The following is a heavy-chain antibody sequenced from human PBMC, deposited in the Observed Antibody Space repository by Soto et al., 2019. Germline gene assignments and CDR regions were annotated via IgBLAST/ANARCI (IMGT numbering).Heavy chain of an antibody. V-gene: IGHV1-69*01. CDR1: GGPFDTYA. CDR3: ARTGDIVVVGDFYYGMDV. CDR2: IIPIFTKP. Sequence: QVQLVQSGAEVKMPGSSVKVSCTASGGPFDTYALSWVRQAPGQGLEWLGGIIPIFTKPTYARKFQGRITITADESTTTVYLDLSSLTSDDTAVYYCARTGDIVVVGDFYYGMDVWGQGTTVIVSS. D-gene: IGHD2-2*01. J-gene: IGHJ6*02.